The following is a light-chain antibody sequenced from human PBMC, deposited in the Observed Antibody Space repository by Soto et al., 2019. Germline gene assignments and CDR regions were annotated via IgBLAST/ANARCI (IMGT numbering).Light chain of an antibody. V-gene: IGKV3-15*01. Sequence: EIVMTQPPATLSVPPGERATLSCSASRHITRKLAWNQQKPGQAPRLLISGASTRATGIPARFSGSGSGTEFTLTISSLQSEDFAVYYCQQYYDYPPLIFGGGTKVEIK. CDR2: GAS. CDR1: RHITRK. CDR3: QQYYDYPPLI. J-gene: IGKJ4*01.